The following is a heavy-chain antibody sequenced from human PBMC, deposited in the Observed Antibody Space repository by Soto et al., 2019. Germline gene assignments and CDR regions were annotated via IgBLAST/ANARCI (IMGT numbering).Heavy chain of an antibody. CDR1: GFTFTGYY. CDR3: SRHIAVAGTVDY. D-gene: IGHD6-19*01. CDR2: INPKSGST. J-gene: IGHJ4*02. Sequence: ASVKVSCKTSGFTFTGYYMHWVRQAPGQGLEWMGWINPKSGSTNYAQKFQDRVTMTRDTSTSTGYMELRRLRSDDTAVYFCSRHIAVAGTVDYRAQRTPVTVSS. V-gene: IGHV1-2*02.